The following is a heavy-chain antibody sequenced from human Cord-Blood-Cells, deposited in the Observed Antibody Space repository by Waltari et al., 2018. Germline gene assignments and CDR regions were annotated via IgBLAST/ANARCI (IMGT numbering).Heavy chain of an antibody. J-gene: IGHJ4*02. Sequence: QVTLRESGPALVKPTQTLTLTCTFSGFSLSTSGMCVSWIRQPPGKALEWLALIDWDDDKYYSTSLKTRLTISKDTAKNQVVRTMTNMDPVDTATYYCARNYGGNSYFDYWGQGTLVTVSS. V-gene: IGHV2-70*01. D-gene: IGHD4-17*01. CDR2: IDWDDDK. CDR3: ARNYGGNSYFDY. CDR1: GFSLSTSGMC.